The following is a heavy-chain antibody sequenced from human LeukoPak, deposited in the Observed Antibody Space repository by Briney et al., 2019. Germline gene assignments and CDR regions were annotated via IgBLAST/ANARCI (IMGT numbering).Heavy chain of an antibody. CDR2: INHSGST. CDR1: GGSFSGYY. J-gene: IGHJ3*02. Sequence: NASETLSLTCAVYGGSFSGYYWSWIHQPPGKGLEWIGEINHSGSTNYNPSLKSRVTISVDTSKNQFSLKLSSVTAADTAVYYCARVGYYDSSPSEAFDIWGQGTMVTVSS. CDR3: ARVGYYDSSPSEAFDI. D-gene: IGHD3-22*01. V-gene: IGHV4-34*01.